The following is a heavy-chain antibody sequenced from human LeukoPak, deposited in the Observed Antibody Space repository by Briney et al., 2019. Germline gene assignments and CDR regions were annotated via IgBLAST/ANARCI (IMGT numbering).Heavy chain of an antibody. CDR1: RFTFSSYS. CDR2: INWNGGST. CDR3: ARGGPYAEGY. D-gene: IGHD3-16*01. Sequence: GGSLRLSCAASRFTFSSYSMNWVRQAPGKGLEWVSGINWNGGSTGYADSVKGRFTISRDNAKNSLYLQMNSLRAEDTALYYCARGGPYAEGYWGQGTLVTVSS. V-gene: IGHV3-20*04. J-gene: IGHJ4*02.